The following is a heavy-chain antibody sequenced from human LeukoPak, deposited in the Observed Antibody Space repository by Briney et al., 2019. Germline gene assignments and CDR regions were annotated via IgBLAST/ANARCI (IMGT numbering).Heavy chain of an antibody. Sequence: PGGSLRLSCAASGFTFSSYAMSWVRQAPGKGLEWVSAISGSGGSTYYADSVKGRFTISRDNSKNTLYLQMNSLSAGDTAVYYCAKEGPYYDSSGYYYLNYFDYWGQGTLVTVSS. CDR3: AKEGPYYDSSGYYYLNYFDY. V-gene: IGHV3-23*01. CDR1: GFTFSSYA. J-gene: IGHJ4*02. CDR2: ISGSGGST. D-gene: IGHD3-22*01.